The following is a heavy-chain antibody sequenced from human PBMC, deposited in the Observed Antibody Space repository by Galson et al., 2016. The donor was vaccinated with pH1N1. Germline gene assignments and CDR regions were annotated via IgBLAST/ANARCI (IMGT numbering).Heavy chain of an antibody. V-gene: IGHV3-7*01. CDR1: GFIFSSYW. J-gene: IGHJ4*02. CDR3: ARMIGGSYYVEY. D-gene: IGHD1-26*01. Sequence: SLRLSCAASGFIFSSYWMTWVRQAPGKGLEWVANIKQDGSDKYYVDSVKGRFTISRDNPMTSLYLQMNSPRVEDTAVYYCARMIGGSYYVEYWGQGTLVTVSS. CDR2: IKQDGSDK.